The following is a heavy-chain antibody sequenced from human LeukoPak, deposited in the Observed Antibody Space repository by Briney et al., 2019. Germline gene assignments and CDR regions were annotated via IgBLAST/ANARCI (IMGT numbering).Heavy chain of an antibody. CDR1: GFTFSSYA. Sequence: GGSLRLSCAASGFTFSSYAMHWVRQAPGKGLEWVAVISYDGSNKYYADSVKGRFTISRDNSKNTLYLQMNSLRAEDTAVYYCARGLVVVVIDYWGQGTLVTVSS. CDR3: ARGLVVVVIDY. V-gene: IGHV3-30-3*01. D-gene: IGHD3-22*01. J-gene: IGHJ4*02. CDR2: ISYDGSNK.